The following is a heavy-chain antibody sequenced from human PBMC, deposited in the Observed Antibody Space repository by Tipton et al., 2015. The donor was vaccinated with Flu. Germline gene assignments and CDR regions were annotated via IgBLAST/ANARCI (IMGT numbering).Heavy chain of an antibody. CDR3: ARRSWDS. CDR1: GYTFSDYY. J-gene: IGHJ4*02. V-gene: IGHV1-2*02. CDR2: INPNSGGR. Sequence: QLVQSGAEVRKPGASVKVSCETSGYTFSDYYMHWVRQVPGQGLEWMGWINPNSGGRIYAQKFQGRVTLTSDTSITTAYMELSRLTSNDTAVYYCARRSWDSWGQGTLVTVSS.